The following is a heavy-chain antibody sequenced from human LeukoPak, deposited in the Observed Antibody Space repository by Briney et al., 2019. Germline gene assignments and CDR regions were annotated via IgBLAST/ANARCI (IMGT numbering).Heavy chain of an antibody. D-gene: IGHD5-18*01. V-gene: IGHV3-7*01. CDR3: AKDRPIQLWSY. Sequence: GGFLRLSCAASGFTFSSYWMSWVRQAPGKGLEWVANIKQDGSEKYYVDSVKGRFTISRDNSRNTLYLLMNSLRAADTAVSYCAKDRPIQLWSYWGQGTLVTVSS. J-gene: IGHJ4*02. CDR2: IKQDGSEK. CDR1: GFTFSSYW.